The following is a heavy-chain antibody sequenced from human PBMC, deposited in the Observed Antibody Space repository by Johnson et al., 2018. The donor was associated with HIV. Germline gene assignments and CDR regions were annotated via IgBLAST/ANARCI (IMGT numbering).Heavy chain of an antibody. CDR1: GFTVSSNY. D-gene: IGHD6-6*01. CDR3: ARVGDSSSSLGAFDI. J-gene: IGHJ3*02. V-gene: IGHV3-66*01. CDR2: IYSGGST. Sequence: VQLVESGGGLVQPGGSLRLSCAASGFTVSSNYMSWVRQAPGKGLEWVSVIYSGGSTYYADSVKGRCTISRDNSKNTLYLQMNSLRAEDTAVYYCARVGDSSSSLGAFDIWGQGTMVTVSS.